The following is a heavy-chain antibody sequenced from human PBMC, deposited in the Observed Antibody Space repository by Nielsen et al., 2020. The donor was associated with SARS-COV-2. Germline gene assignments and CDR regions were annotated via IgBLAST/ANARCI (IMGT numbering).Heavy chain of an antibody. CDR3: ARVWSGYPVDY. CDR1: GFTFSSYW. CDR2: INSDGSST. D-gene: IGHD3-3*01. Sequence: GGSLRLSCAASGFTFSSYWMHWVRQAPGKGLVWVSRINSDGSSTSYADSVKGRFTISRDNAKNTLYLQMNSLRAEDTAVYYCARVWSGYPVDYWGQGTLVTVSS. V-gene: IGHV3-74*01. J-gene: IGHJ4*02.